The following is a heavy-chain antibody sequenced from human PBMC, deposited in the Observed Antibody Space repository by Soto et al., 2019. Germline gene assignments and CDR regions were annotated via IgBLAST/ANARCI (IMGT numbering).Heavy chain of an antibody. Sequence: QVQLVQSGAEVKKPGSSVKVSCKASGGTFSSYAISWVRQAPGQGLEWMGGIIPIFGTTNYAQKFQGRVTITADESTTIAYMELSSLGSEDPAVYYCARGGATLVPGVLRTGYSGMDGWGQGNTVTVSS. CDR1: GGTFSSYA. D-gene: IGHD3-10*01. CDR2: IIPIFGTT. V-gene: IGHV1-69*01. CDR3: ARGGATLVPGVLRTGYSGMDG. J-gene: IGHJ6*02.